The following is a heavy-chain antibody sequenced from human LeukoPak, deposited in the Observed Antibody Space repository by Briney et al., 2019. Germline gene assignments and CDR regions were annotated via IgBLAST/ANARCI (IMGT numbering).Heavy chain of an antibody. D-gene: IGHD3-10*01. Sequence: SETLSLTCTVSGGSISSYYWSWIRQPPGKGLEWIGYIYYSGSTNYNPSLKSRVTISVDTSKNQFSLKLSSVTAADTAVYYCVREGLRGHAFDIWGQGTMVTVSS. CDR3: VREGLRGHAFDI. J-gene: IGHJ3*02. CDR2: IYYSGST. V-gene: IGHV4-59*01. CDR1: GGSISSYY.